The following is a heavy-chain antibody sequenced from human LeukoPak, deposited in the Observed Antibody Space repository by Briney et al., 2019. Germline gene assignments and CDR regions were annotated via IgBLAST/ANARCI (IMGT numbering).Heavy chain of an antibody. J-gene: IGHJ4*02. D-gene: IGHD3-9*01. CDR1: GFTFSNYA. V-gene: IGHV3-23*01. Sequence: QTGASLRLSCAASGFTFSNYAMRWVRQAPAKGRQGVSAVRGRDDSTYYAASVQGRFTISRDTSKTTLYLQMNRLTAKDTAVYYCAKWGDYDIWTGYYDSDYWGQGTLVTVSS. CDR3: AKWGDYDIWTGYYDSDY. CDR2: VRGRDDST.